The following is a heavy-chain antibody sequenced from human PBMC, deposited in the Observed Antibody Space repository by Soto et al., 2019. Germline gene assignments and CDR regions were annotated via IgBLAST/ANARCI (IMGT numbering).Heavy chain of an antibody. CDR2: IWYDGSNK. Sequence: QVQLVESGGGVVQPGRSLRLSCAASGFTFSNYAMHWVRQAPGKGLEWVAVIWYDGSNKYYVDSVKGRFTISRDNSKNTLYLQMNSLRADDTAVYYCARDPYNSGWSGSFDYWGQGTLVTVSS. CDR3: ARDPYNSGWSGSFDY. V-gene: IGHV3-33*01. CDR1: GFTFSNYA. D-gene: IGHD6-19*01. J-gene: IGHJ4*02.